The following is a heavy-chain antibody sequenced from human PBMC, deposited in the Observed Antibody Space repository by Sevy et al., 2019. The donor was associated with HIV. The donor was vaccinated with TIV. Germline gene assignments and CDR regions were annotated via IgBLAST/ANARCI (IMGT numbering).Heavy chain of an antibody. CDR2: MNQDGSEK. V-gene: IGHV3-7*03. D-gene: IGHD2-15*01. CDR3: AGGLDY. Sequence: GGSLRLSCAASGFTFSTYWMSWVRQAPGKGLEWVATMNQDGSEKYYVDSVKGRFTISRDNAQNSLYLQMNSLRADDTAVYYCAGGLDYWGQGTLVTVSS. J-gene: IGHJ4*02. CDR1: GFTFSTYW.